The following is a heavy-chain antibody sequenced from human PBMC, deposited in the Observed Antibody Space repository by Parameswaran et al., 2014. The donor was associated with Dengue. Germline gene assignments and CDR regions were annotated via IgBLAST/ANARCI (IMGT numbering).Heavy chain of an antibody. CDR2: IYYSGST. CDR3: ARGGSSGRYWYFDL. J-gene: IGHJ2*01. D-gene: IGHD3-22*01. Sequence: VRQAPGKGLEWIGYIYYSGSTNYNPSLKSRVTISVDTSKNQFSLKLSSVTAADTAVYYCARGGSSGRYWYFDLWGRGTLVTVSS. V-gene: IGHV4-59*01.